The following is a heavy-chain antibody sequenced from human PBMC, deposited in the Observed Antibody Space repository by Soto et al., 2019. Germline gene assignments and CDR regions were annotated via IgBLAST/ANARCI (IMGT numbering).Heavy chain of an antibody. D-gene: IGHD2-15*01. V-gene: IGHV4-34*01. Sequence: SETLSLTCAVYGGSFSGYYWSWIRQPPGKGLEWIGEINHSGRTNYNPSLKSRVTISVDTSKNQFSLKLSSVTAADTAVYYCARSLYCSGGSCYSRRPYFDYWGQGTLVTVSS. CDR2: INHSGRT. CDR1: GGSFSGYY. CDR3: ARSLYCSGGSCYSRRPYFDY. J-gene: IGHJ4*02.